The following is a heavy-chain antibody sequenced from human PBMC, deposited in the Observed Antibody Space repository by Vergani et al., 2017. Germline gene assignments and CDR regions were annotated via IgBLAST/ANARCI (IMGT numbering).Heavy chain of an antibody. CDR3: AKDGIASAGYHMYYFDY. V-gene: IGHV3-30*18. CDR1: GFTFSSYG. Sequence: QVQLVESGGGVVKPGRSLRLSCAASGFTFSSYGMHWVRQAPGKGLEWVAVISYDGSNKYYADSVKGRFTISRDNSKNTLYLQMNSLRAEDTAVYYCAKDGIASAGYHMYYFDYWGQGTLVTVSS. CDR2: ISYDGSNK. J-gene: IGHJ4*02. D-gene: IGHD6-13*01.